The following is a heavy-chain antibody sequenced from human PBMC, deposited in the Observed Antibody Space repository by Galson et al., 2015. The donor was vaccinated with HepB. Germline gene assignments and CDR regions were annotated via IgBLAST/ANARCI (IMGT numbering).Heavy chain of an antibody. V-gene: IGHV1-2*02. Sequence: SVKVSCKASGYTFTGHYMHWVRQAPGQGLERMGWINPNSGGTNYAQKFQGRVTMTRDTSISTAYMELSRLRSDDTAVYYCAREIPASGSYSLDYWGQGTLVTVSS. D-gene: IGHD1-26*01. CDR1: GYTFTGHY. CDR3: AREIPASGSYSLDY. CDR2: INPNSGGT. J-gene: IGHJ4*02.